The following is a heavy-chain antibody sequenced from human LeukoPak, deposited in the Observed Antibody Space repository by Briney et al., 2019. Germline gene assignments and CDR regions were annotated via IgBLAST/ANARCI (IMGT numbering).Heavy chain of an antibody. Sequence: ASVKVSCKASGYTFTSYAMHWVRQAPGQGLEWMGWISAYNGNTNYAQKLQGRVTMTTDTSTSTAYMELRSLRSDDTAVYYRARGPSSRLRFLEWSHYYYGMDVWGQGTTVTVSS. D-gene: IGHD3-3*01. J-gene: IGHJ6*02. CDR3: ARGPSSRLRFLEWSHYYYGMDV. CDR2: ISAYNGNT. V-gene: IGHV1-18*01. CDR1: GYTFTSYA.